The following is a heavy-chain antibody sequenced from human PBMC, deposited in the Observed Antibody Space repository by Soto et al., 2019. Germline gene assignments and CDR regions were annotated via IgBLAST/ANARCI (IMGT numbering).Heavy chain of an antibody. CDR3: ARVGKQQWLARPNWFDP. V-gene: IGHV3-11*01. CDR1: GFTFSDYY. Sequence: PGGSLRLSCAASGFTFSDYYMSWIRQAPGKGLEWVSYISSSGSTIYYADSVKGRFTISRDNAKNSLYLQMNSLRAEDTAVYYCARVGKQQWLARPNWFDPWGQGTLVTVSS. CDR2: ISSSGSTI. J-gene: IGHJ5*02. D-gene: IGHD6-19*01.